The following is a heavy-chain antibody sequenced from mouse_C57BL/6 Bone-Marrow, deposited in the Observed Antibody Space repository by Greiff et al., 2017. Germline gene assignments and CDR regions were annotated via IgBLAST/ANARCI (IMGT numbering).Heavy chain of an antibody. D-gene: IGHD1-1*01. J-gene: IGHJ2*01. Sequence: VQLQQSGAELAKPGASVKLSCKASGYTFTSYWMHWVKQRPGQGLEWIGYINPSSGYTKYNQKFKDKATLTADKASSTAYMQLSSLTYEDAAVYYCARHYYGSSPDYWGQGTTLTVSS. V-gene: IGHV1-7*01. CDR3: ARHYYGSSPDY. CDR1: GYTFTSYW. CDR2: INPSSGYT.